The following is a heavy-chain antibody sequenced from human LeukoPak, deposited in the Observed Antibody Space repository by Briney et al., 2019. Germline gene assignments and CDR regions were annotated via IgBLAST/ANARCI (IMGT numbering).Heavy chain of an antibody. CDR3: ARNQHRSRDI. CDR2: INKDGSDK. V-gene: IGHV3-7*01. J-gene: IGHJ4*02. D-gene: IGHD1-14*01. Sequence: DPGGSLRLSCAASGFTFSDFWVEWFRQAPGKGLEWVANINKDGSDKYYMDSVTGRFSISRDNAKNSLSLQMNSLRVDDTAVYYCARNQHRSRDIWGQGVLVTVSS. CDR1: GFTFSDFW.